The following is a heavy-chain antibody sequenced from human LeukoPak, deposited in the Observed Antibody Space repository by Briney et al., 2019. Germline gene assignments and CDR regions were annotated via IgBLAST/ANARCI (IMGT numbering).Heavy chain of an antibody. Sequence: ASVKVSCKASGYTFTGYYMHWVRQAPGQGLEWMGRINPNSGGTNYAQKFQGRVTMTRDTSISTAYMELSRLRSDDTAVYYCARGGYGYSYVLSNIDYWGQGTLVTVSS. CDR3: ARGGYGYSYVLSNIDY. CDR1: GYTFTGYY. J-gene: IGHJ4*02. CDR2: INPNSGGT. D-gene: IGHD5-18*01. V-gene: IGHV1-2*06.